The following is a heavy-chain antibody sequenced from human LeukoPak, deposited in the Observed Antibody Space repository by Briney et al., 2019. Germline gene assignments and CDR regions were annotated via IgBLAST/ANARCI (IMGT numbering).Heavy chain of an antibody. CDR1: GGPISSGGYS. Sequence: SETLSLTCAVSGGPISSGGYSWSWIRQPPGKGLEWIGYIYYSGSTYYNPSLKSRVTISVDTSKNQFSLKLSSVTAADTAVYYCARGYHGYCSGGSCPLGFDYWGQGTLVTVSS. V-gene: IGHV4-30-4*07. CDR2: IYYSGST. CDR3: ARGYHGYCSGGSCPLGFDY. D-gene: IGHD2-15*01. J-gene: IGHJ4*02.